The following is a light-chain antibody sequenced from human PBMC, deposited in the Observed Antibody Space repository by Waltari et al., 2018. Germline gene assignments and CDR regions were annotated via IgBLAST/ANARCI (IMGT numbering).Light chain of an antibody. CDR2: DVT. CDR1: SSDVRSYHY. V-gene: IGLV2-14*01. J-gene: IGLJ1*01. Sequence: QSALTQPASVSGSPGQSITLTCTGTSSDVRSYHYVSWYQQYPGKAPKLMIYDVTNRPSGVSNRFSGSKSGNTASLTISGLQAEDEADYYCSSYASSSAHYVFGSGTKVTVL. CDR3: SSYASSSAHYV.